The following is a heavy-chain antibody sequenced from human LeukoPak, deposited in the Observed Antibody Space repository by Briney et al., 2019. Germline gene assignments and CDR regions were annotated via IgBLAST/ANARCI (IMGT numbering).Heavy chain of an antibody. CDR3: AQGYSSGWLPN. J-gene: IGHJ4*02. CDR2: SCVDGETT. V-gene: IGHV3-23*01. Sequence: GGALRLSRAGCGWGVRSFGMSGVRPARGRGVTGISASCVDGETTWYADALKGRFIISRDNSKNTLYLQLSSLRAEDTAVYYCAQGYSSGWLPNWAQGSLVSVSS. CDR1: GWGVRSFG. D-gene: IGHD2-15*01.